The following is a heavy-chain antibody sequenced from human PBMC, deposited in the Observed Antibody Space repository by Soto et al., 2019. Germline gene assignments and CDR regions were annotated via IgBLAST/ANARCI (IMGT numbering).Heavy chain of an antibody. CDR2: VTFDGSRT. J-gene: IGHJ6*02. CDR1: GYNFNNYA. V-gene: IGHV3-30*18. D-gene: IGHD2-21*01. Sequence: RPSCGATGYNFNNYATHWVRQAPGKGLEWVAVVTFDGSRTYYADSVKGRFTISRDSSNNTVSLQMSSLTNEDTAVYYCAKAGWGGDYYYGLDVWGQGTTVTVS. CDR3: AKAGWGGDYYYGLDV.